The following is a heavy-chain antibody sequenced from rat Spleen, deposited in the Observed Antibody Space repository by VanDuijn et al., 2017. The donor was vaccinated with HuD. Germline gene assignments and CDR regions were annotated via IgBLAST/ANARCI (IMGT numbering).Heavy chain of an antibody. V-gene: IGHV5-20*01. J-gene: IGHJ3*01. CDR1: GFNFNDYW. D-gene: IGHD1-10*01. CDR2: ITYDGSRT. Sequence: EVKLVESGGGLVQPGRSLKVSCAASGFNFNDYWMGWVRQAPPKGLEWVASITYDGSRTYYRDSVKGRFSISRDNAKNTLFLQMDSLRSEDTATYYCTTENYWFAYWGQGTLVTVSS. CDR3: TTENYWFAY.